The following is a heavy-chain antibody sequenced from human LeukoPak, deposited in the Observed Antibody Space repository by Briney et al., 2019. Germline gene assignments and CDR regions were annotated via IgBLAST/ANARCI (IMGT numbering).Heavy chain of an antibody. V-gene: IGHV3-48*03. CDR1: GFTFSSYE. CDR2: ISSSGSTI. CDR3: ARDNLPEYCGGDCQNYYYGMDV. D-gene: IGHD2-21*02. Sequence: PGGSLRLSCAASGFTFSSYEMNWVRQAPGKGLEWVSYISSSGSTIYYADSVKGRFTISRDNAKNSLYLQMNSLRAEDTAVYYCARDNLPEYCGGDCQNYYYGMDVWGQGTTVTVSS. J-gene: IGHJ6*02.